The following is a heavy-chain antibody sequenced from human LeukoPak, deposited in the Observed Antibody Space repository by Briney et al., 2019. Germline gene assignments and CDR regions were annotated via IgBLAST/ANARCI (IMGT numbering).Heavy chain of an antibody. Sequence: GGSLRLSCAASGFTLSGSAMHWVRQASGKGLEWVGRIRSKVNTYATAYGASVRGRFTISRDDSKNTAYLQMNSLKTEDTAIYYCTTTDDYYDSGSYYSDYYYMDVWGKGTTVTISS. V-gene: IGHV3-73*01. CDR2: IRSKVNTYAT. CDR3: TTTDDYYDSGSYYSDYYYMDV. D-gene: IGHD3-22*01. J-gene: IGHJ6*03. CDR1: GFTLSGSA.